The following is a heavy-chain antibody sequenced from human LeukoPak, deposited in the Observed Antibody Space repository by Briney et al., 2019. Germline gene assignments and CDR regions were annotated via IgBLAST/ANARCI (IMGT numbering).Heavy chain of an antibody. CDR3: ARDGHYTIYELRFDY. V-gene: IGHV3-23*01. J-gene: IGHJ4*02. CDR2: IGSGGEST. CDR1: GFTFDNFA. D-gene: IGHD5/OR15-5a*01. Sequence: GGSLRLSCTASGFTFDNFAVSWVRQAPGKGLEWVSAIGSGGESTYYADSVKGRFTISRDNAENSLYLQMNSLRAEDTGVYYCARDGHYTIYELRFDYWGQGALVTVSS.